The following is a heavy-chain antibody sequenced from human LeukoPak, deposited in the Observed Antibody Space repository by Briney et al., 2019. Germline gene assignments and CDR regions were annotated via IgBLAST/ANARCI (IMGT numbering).Heavy chain of an antibody. V-gene: IGHV4-30-4*08. J-gene: IGHJ3*02. D-gene: IGHD1-26*01. Sequence: SQTLSLTCTVSGGSISSGDYYWSWIRQPPGKGLEWIGYIYYSGSTYYNPSLKSRVTISVDTSKNQFSLKLSSVTAADTAVYYCARDRRSYLTPDAFDIWGQGTMVTVSS. CDR1: GGSISSGDYY. CDR2: IYYSGST. CDR3: ARDRRSYLTPDAFDI.